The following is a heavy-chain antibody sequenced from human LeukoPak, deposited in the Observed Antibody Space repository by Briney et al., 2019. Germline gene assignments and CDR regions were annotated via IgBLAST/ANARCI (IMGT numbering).Heavy chain of an antibody. CDR1: GYTFTSYD. CDR3: ARARGNCYDSSGYYWS. CDR2: MNPNSGNT. J-gene: IGHJ4*02. V-gene: IGHV1-8*01. D-gene: IGHD3-22*01. Sequence: ASVKVSCKASGYTFTSYDINWVRQATGQGLEWMGWMNPNSGNTGYAQKFQGRVTMTRNTSISTAYMELSSLRSEDTAVYYCARARGNCYDSSGYYWSWGQGTLVTVSS.